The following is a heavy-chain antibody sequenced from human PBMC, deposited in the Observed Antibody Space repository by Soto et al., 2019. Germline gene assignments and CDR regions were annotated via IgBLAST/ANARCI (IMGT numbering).Heavy chain of an antibody. V-gene: IGHV1-18*01. D-gene: IGHD5-12*01. CDR3: ARVLYFGGYALPDY. CDR1: GYTFTSYG. CDR2: ISAYNGNT. J-gene: IGHJ4*02. Sequence: ASVKVSCKASGYTFTSYGISWLRQAPGQGLEWMGWISAYNGNTNYAQKLQGRVTMTTDTSTSTAYMGLRSLRSDDTAVYYCARVLYFGGYALPDYWGQGTLVTVSS.